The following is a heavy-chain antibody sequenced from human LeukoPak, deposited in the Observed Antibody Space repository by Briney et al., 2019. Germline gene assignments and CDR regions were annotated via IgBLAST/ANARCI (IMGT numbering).Heavy chain of an antibody. CDR1: GGSISSGGYY. CDR2: IYHSGST. V-gene: IGHV4-30-2*01. J-gene: IGHJ4*02. Sequence: PSETLSLTCTVSGGSISSGGYYWSWIRQPPGKGLEWIGYIYHSGSTYYNPSLKSRVTISVDRSKNQFSLKLSSVTAADRAVYYCARGGYFDYWGQGTLVTVSS. CDR3: ARGGYFDY.